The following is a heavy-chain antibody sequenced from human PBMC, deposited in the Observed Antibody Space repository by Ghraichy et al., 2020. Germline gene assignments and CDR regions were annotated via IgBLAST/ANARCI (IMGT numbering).Heavy chain of an antibody. Sequence: ASVKVSCKASGYTFTTSFIPWVLQSPGQLLEWMGWINPNSGGSEYAHKFQCRVTMTRDSSISTAYMELSGLTSDDTAVYYCSRVGGDIAVVPAIWYVDLWGRGNLVTVYS. CDR1: GYTFTTSF. J-gene: IGHJ2*01. V-gene: IGHV1-2*02. D-gene: IGHD2-2*01. CDR3: SRVGGDIAVVPAIWYVDL. CDR2: INPNSGGS.